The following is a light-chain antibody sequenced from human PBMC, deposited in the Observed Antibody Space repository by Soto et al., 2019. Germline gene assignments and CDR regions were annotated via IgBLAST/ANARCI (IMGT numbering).Light chain of an antibody. CDR1: QSVSSSY. CDR3: QQYGSSPPLYT. CDR2: GAS. J-gene: IGKJ2*01. V-gene: IGKV3-20*01. Sequence: EIVLTQSPGTLSLSPGERATLSCRASQSVSSSYLAWYQQKPGQAPRLLIYGASSRATGTPERFSGSGSGTDFTLTVGRVEAEGFAVYYCQQYGSSPPLYTFGQGTKLEIK.